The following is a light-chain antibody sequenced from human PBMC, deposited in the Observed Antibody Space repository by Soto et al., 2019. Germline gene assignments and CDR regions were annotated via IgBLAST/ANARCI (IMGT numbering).Light chain of an antibody. J-gene: IGKJ2*01. Sequence: DIVVTQTPLSSPVTLGQPASISCRSSESLVHSDGNTYLSWLQHRPGQPPRLLICKVSNRDSGVPDRFSGSASGTDFTLKISRVEAEDVGVYYCIQGTHWPYTFGQGTKVDIK. CDR1: ESLVHSDGNTY. CDR3: IQGTHWPYT. V-gene: IGKV2-30*02. CDR2: KVS.